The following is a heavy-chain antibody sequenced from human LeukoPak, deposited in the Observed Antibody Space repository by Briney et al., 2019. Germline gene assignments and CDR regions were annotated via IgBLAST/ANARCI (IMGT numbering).Heavy chain of an antibody. D-gene: IGHD3-10*01. CDR2: ISYDGSNK. V-gene: IGHV3-30-3*01. CDR3: ARDHSTIYGSGSLTQYYFDY. J-gene: IGHJ4*02. CDR1: GFTFSSYA. Sequence: GGSLRLSCAASGFTFSSYAMHWVRQAPGKGLEWVAVISYDGSNKYYADSVKGRFTISRDNSKNTLYLQMNSLRAEDTAVYYCARDHSTIYGSGSLTQYYFDYWGQGTLVTVSS.